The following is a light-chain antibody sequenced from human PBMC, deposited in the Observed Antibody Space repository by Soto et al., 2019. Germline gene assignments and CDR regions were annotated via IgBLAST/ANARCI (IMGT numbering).Light chain of an antibody. CDR2: SAS. V-gene: IGKV3-20*01. Sequence: VLTMTQAPLTLSRGERATLSCTSSASVSSSYLAWYQQKPGQAPRPLIYSASSRATGIPARFSGSGSGTDFTLTISRLEPEDFAVYYCQQYGSSSRAFGQGTKVDI. CDR3: QQYGSSSRA. CDR1: ASVSSSY. J-gene: IGKJ1*01.